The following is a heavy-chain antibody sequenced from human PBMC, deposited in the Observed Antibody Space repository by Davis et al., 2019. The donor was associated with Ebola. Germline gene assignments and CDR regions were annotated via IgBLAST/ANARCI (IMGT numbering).Heavy chain of an antibody. Sequence: GESLKISCAASGFTFSSYSMNWVRQAPGKGLEWVSSISSSSSYIYYADSVKGRFTISRDNSKNTLYLQMNSLRAEDTAVYYCAKDNSGGITTWQYYYGMDVWGQGTTVTVSS. D-gene: IGHD3-22*01. CDR1: GFTFSSYS. CDR3: AKDNSGGITTWQYYYGMDV. J-gene: IGHJ6*02. CDR2: ISSSSSYI. V-gene: IGHV3-21*04.